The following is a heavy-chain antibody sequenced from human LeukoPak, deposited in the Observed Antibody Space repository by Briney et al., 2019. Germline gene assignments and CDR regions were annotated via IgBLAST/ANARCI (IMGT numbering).Heavy chain of an antibody. V-gene: IGHV4-59*08. J-gene: IGHJ4*02. CDR1: GGSIRSYY. D-gene: IGHD5-18*01. CDR3: ARFGYTYGYDY. CDR2: IYYSVST. Sequence: SETLSLTCNVPGGSIRSYYWSWIRQPPGKGLEWIGYIYYSVSTNYNPSLKSRVTISVDTSKNQCSLKLGSVTAADTAVYYCARFGYTYGYDYWGQGTLVTVSS.